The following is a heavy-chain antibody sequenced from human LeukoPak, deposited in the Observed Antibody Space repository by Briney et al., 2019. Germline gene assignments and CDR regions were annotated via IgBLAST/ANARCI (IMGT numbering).Heavy chain of an antibody. Sequence: PGGPLRLSCAASGFTFSSYAMSWVRQAPGKGLEWVSAISGSGGSTYYADSVKGRFTISRDNSKNTLYLQMNSLRAEDTAVYYCAKIGETWIQLWLQHPFDYWGQGTLVTVSS. CDR2: ISGSGGST. CDR3: AKIGETWIQLWLQHPFDY. D-gene: IGHD5-18*01. CDR1: GFTFSSYA. J-gene: IGHJ4*02. V-gene: IGHV3-23*01.